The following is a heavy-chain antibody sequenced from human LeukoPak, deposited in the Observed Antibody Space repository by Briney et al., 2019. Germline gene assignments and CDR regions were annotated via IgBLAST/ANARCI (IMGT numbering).Heavy chain of an antibody. CDR1: GSTFTGYY. V-gene: IGHV1-2*02. D-gene: IGHD3-22*01. J-gene: IGHJ4*02. Sequence: ASVKVSCKASGSTFTGYYMHWVRQAPGQGLEWLGWINPNSGGTNYAQKFQGRITMTRDTSITTAYMELSSLTSDDTAVYYCARLDITIIPYWGQGTLVTVSS. CDR3: ARLDITIIPY. CDR2: INPNSGGT.